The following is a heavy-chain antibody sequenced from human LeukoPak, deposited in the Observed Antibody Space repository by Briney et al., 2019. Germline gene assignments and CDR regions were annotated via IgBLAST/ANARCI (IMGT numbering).Heavy chain of an antibody. V-gene: IGHV3-21*01. D-gene: IGHD6-19*01. CDR3: ARGAVAGKVDY. CDR1: GFTFSSYS. Sequence: GGSLRLSRAASGFTFSSYSMNWVRQAPGKGLEWVSSISSSSSYIYYADSVKGRFTISRDNAKNSPYLQMNSLRAEDTAVYYCARGAVAGKVDYWGQGTLVTVSS. J-gene: IGHJ4*02. CDR2: ISSSSSYI.